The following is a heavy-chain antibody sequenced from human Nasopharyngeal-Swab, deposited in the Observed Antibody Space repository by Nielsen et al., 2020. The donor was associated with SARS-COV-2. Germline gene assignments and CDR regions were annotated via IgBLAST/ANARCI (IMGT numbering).Heavy chain of an antibody. V-gene: IGHV3-30*03. J-gene: IGHJ4*02. CDR2: ISYDGSNK. CDR3: ARDEYSSSWYPDY. Sequence: LRLSCAASGFTFSSYGMHWVRQAPGKGLEWVAVISYDGSNKYYADSVKGRFTISRDNSKNTLYLQMNSLKAEDTAVYYCARDEYSSSWYPDYWGQGTLVTVSS. D-gene: IGHD6-13*01. CDR1: GFTFSSYG.